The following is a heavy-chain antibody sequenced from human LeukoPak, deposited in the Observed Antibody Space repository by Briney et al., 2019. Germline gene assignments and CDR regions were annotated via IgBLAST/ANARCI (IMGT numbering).Heavy chain of an antibody. CDR2: ISGSGGGT. Sequence: GGSLRLSCAASGFTFSSYVMSWVRQVPGKGLEWVSAISGSGGGTYYADSVKGRFTISRDNSKNTLYLQTTSLRAEDTALYYCARRGAAGTYYFDYWGQGTLVTVSS. CDR3: ARRGAAGTYYFDY. CDR1: GFTFSSYV. V-gene: IGHV3-23*01. D-gene: IGHD6-13*01. J-gene: IGHJ4*02.